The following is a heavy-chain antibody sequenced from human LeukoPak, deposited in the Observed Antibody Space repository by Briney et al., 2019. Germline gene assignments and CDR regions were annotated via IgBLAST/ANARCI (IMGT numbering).Heavy chain of an antibody. V-gene: IGHV1-18*01. CDR2: ISAYNGNT. Sequence: ASVTVSCKASGYTFTSYGISWVRQAPGQGLEWMGWISAYNGNTNYAQKLQGRVTMTTDTSTSTAYMELSSLRSEDTAVYYCARAEYCSGGSCYSYWGQGTLVTVSS. CDR3: ARAEYCSGGSCYSY. CDR1: GYTFTSYG. J-gene: IGHJ4*02. D-gene: IGHD2-15*01.